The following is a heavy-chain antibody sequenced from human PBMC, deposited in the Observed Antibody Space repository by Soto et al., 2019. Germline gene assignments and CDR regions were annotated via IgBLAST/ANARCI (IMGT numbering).Heavy chain of an antibody. CDR3: ARRIAVAGSSYFDY. CDR1: DFTISHAW. Sequence: GGSLRLSCEAFDFTISHAWMDWVRQAPGKGLEWVGRIKSKVDGETANYSTPVEGRFTISRDDSKNTLYLQMNNLKTEDTAVYYCARRIAVAGSSYFDYWGQGTLVTVSS. V-gene: IGHV3-15*07. CDR2: IKSKVDGETA. D-gene: IGHD6-19*01. J-gene: IGHJ4*02.